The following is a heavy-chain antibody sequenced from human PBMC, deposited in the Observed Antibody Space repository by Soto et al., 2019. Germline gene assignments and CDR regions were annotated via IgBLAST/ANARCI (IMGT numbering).Heavy chain of an antibody. J-gene: IGHJ4*02. CDR1: GFTFSSYG. CDR2: IAYDGSNK. CDR3: AIGTYYYGSGPFDY. D-gene: IGHD3-10*01. V-gene: IGHV3-30*03. Sequence: QVQLGESGGGVVQPGRSQRLSCAAGGFTFSSYGMHWVRQAPAKGLEWVAVIAYDGSNKYYADSVKGRFTISRDNSKNTLYLQMNSLRAEDTAVYYCAIGTYYYGSGPFDYWGQGTLVTVS.